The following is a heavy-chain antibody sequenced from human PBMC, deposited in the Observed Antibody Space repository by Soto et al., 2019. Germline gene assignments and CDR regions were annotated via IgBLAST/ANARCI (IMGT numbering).Heavy chain of an antibody. CDR1: GYTFTSYG. D-gene: IGHD3-3*01. V-gene: IGHV1-18*04. J-gene: IGHJ6*02. CDR2: ISAYNGNT. CDR3: ARGLEDFWSGYYDYYYYYGMDV. Sequence: GASVKVSCKASGYTFTSYGISWVRQAPGQGLEWMGWISAYNGNTNYAQKLQGRVTMTTDTSTSTAYMELRSLRSDDTAVYYCARGLEDFWSGYYDYYYYYGMDVWGQGTTVTVSS.